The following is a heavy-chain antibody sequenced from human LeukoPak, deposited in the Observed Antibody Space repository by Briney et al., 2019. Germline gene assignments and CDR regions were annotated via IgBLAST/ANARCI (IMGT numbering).Heavy chain of an antibody. D-gene: IGHD3-9*01. J-gene: IGHJ3*02. Sequence: GGSLRLSCAASGFTFSNFVMHWVRQAPGKGLEYVAIINDNGYNTDYAGSVKGRFTVARDNSKNTLYLQMSSLRPEDTAVYYCARDTYDILTGYYKWAFDIWGQGTMVTVSS. V-gene: IGHV3-64D*09. CDR3: ARDTYDILTGYYKWAFDI. CDR2: INDNGYNT. CDR1: GFTFSNFV.